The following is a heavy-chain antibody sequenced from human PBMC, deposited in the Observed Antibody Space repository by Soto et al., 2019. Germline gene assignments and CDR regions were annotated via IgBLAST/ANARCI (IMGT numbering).Heavy chain of an antibody. CDR2: INPNSGGT. CDR3: ARSRGITIFGVVTTRYYGMDV. J-gene: IGHJ6*02. Sequence: VKFSCKASGSTFTGYYMHWVRQAPGQGLDWMGWINPNSGGTNYAQKFQGWVTMTRDTSISTAYMELSRLRSDDTAVYYCARSRGITIFGVVTTRYYGMDVWGQGTTVTVSS. D-gene: IGHD3-3*01. CDR1: GSTFTGYY. V-gene: IGHV1-2*04.